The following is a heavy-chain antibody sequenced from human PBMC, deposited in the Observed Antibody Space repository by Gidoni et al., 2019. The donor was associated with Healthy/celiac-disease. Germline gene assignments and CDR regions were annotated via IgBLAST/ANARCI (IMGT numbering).Heavy chain of an antibody. J-gene: IGHJ4*02. CDR3: ATLYSSSWSSFDY. CDR2: IYYSGST. D-gene: IGHD6-13*01. CDR1: GCSISSSSYY. V-gene: IGHV4-39*01. Sequence: QLQLQESGPGLVKPSETLSLPCTVSGCSISSSSYYWGWIRQPPGKGLEWIGSIYYSGSTYYNPSLKSRVTISVDTSKNQFSLKLSSVTAADTAVYYCATLYSSSWSSFDYWGQGTLVTVSS.